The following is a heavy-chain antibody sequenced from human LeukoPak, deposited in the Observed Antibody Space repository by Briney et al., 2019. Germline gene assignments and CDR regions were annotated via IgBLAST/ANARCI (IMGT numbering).Heavy chain of an antibody. V-gene: IGHV3-33*01. Sequence: GGSLRLSCAASGFTYSSYGMHWVRQAPGKGLEWVAVIWYDGSIKYYADSVKGRFTISRDNPKNTLYLQMNSLRAEDTAVYYCARVGSGSYFLDGFDIWGQGTMVTVSS. CDR2: IWYDGSIK. CDR3: ARVGSGSYFLDGFDI. CDR1: GFTYSSYG. J-gene: IGHJ3*02. D-gene: IGHD1-26*01.